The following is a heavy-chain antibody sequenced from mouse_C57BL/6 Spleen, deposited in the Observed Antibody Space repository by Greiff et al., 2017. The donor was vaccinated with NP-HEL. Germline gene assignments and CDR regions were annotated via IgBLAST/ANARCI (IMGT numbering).Heavy chain of an antibody. CDR2: INPNNGGT. CDR3: ARDYYGSREFAY. J-gene: IGHJ3*01. CDR1: GYTFTDYN. Sequence: EVQLQESGPELVKPGASVKMSCKASGYTFTDYNMHWVKQSHGKSLEWIGYINPNNGGTSYNQKFKGKATLTVNKSSSTAYMELRSLTSEDSAVDYGARDYYGSREFAYWGQGTLVTVSA. V-gene: IGHV1-22*01. D-gene: IGHD1-1*01.